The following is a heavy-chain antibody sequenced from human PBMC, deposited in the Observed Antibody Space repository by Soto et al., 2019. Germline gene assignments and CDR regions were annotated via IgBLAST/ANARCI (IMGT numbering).Heavy chain of an antibody. CDR3: AHNVQQLIGWRWSGYFHY. Sequence: QITLNESGPTSVKPTQILTLTCTFSGLSLSTRGVGVGWIRQAPGKALEWLALIYWADDKRYSPSLKSRLTINMDTSNILVVLTMTDVAPVDTGTYSCAHNVQQLIGWRWSGYFHYWGQGALVTVSS. V-gene: IGHV2-5*02. D-gene: IGHD1-1*01. J-gene: IGHJ4*02. CDR1: GLSLSTRGVG. CDR2: IYWADDK.